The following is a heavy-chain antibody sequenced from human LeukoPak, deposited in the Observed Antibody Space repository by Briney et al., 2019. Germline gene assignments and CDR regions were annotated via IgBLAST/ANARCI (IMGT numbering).Heavy chain of an antibody. J-gene: IGHJ5*02. CDR1: GGSFSGYY. CDR3: ARFRRITTVTPHSNWFDP. CDR2: INHSGST. V-gene: IGHV4-34*01. D-gene: IGHD4-17*01. Sequence: PSETLPLTCAVYGGSFSGYYWSWIRQPPGKGLEWIGEINHSGSTNYNPSLKSRVTISVDTSKNQFSLKLSSVTAADTAVYYCARFRRITTVTPHSNWFDPWGQGTLVTVSS.